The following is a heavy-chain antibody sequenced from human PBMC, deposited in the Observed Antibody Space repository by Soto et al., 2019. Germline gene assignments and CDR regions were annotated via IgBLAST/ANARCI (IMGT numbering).Heavy chain of an antibody. Sequence: SETLSLTCPVSGGSISSYYWSWIRQPPGKGLEWIGYIYYSGSTNYNPSLKSRVTISVDTSKNQFSLKLSSVTAADTAVYYCARHGKMATISDFDYWGQGTLVTRLL. CDR3: ARHGKMATISDFDY. CDR1: GGSISSYY. D-gene: IGHD5-12*01. V-gene: IGHV4-59*08. J-gene: IGHJ4*02. CDR2: IYYSGST.